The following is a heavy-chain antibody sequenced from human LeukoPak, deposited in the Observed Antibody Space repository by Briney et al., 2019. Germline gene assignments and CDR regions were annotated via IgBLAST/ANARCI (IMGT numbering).Heavy chain of an antibody. J-gene: IGHJ4*02. V-gene: IGHV4-39*07. CDR1: GGSISSSSYY. CDR3: ARISPWPNTYYYDSSGYYPDY. Sequence: MPSETLSLTCTVSGGSISSSSYYWGWIRQPPGKGLEWIGSIYHSGSTYYNPSLKSRVTISVDTSKNQFSLKLSSVTAADTAVYYCARISPWPNTYYYDSSGYYPDYWGQGTLVTVSS. D-gene: IGHD3-22*01. CDR2: IYHSGST.